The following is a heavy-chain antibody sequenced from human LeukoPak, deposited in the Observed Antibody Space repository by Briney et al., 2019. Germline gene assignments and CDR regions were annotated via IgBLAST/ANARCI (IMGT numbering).Heavy chain of an antibody. Sequence: SETLSLTCTVSGGSISNYHWSWIRQPAGKGLEWIGQIHTSGSTNYNPPLKSRVTMSIDTPESQLSLTIRSVTAADTALYYCARRDISTGWSSDYWGQGTLVTVSS. CDR2: IHTSGST. J-gene: IGHJ4*02. CDR3: ARRDISTGWSSDY. D-gene: IGHD6-19*01. V-gene: IGHV4-4*07. CDR1: GGSISNYH.